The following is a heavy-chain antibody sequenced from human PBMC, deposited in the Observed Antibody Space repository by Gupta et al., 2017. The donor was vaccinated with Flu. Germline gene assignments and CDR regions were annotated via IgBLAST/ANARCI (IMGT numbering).Heavy chain of an antibody. J-gene: IGHJ5*02. D-gene: IGHD1-14*01. CDR3: AARRKDLNWFDP. V-gene: IGHV4-39*01. Sequence: QLQLQPAGAGLLMPSDTLSLTCAVSGASISISDSFWAWIRQPPGKGLECIGGIHHSGRTYYNPSLKSRVTMSVDTPKYQFSLKLSSVTAADTAVYYCAARRKDLNWFDPWGQGTLVTVSS. CDR1: GASISISDSF. CDR2: IHHSGRT.